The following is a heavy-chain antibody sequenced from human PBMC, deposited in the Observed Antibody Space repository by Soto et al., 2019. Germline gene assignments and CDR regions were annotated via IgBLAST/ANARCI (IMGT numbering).Heavy chain of an antibody. D-gene: IGHD2-2*01. J-gene: IGHJ4*02. CDR2: ISFDVSNK. V-gene: IGHV3-30*03. Sequence: QVQLVESGGGVVQPGRSLRLSCAASGFTFNSYGMHWVRQAPGKGLEWVAVISFDVSNKNYADSVRGRFTISRDNSKNTLYLQMNSLRAEDTAVYYCARGDKYPHYLDYWGQGTLVSVSS. CDR3: ARGDKYPHYLDY. CDR1: GFTFNSYG.